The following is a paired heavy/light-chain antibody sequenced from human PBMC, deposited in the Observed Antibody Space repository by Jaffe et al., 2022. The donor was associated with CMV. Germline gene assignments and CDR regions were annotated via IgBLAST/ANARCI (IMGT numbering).Light chain of an antibody. CDR1: SSDVGGYNY. V-gene: IGLV2-14*03. CDR3: NSYTSSSTVV. Sequence: QSALTQPASVSGSPGQSITISCTGTSSDVGGYNYVSWYQQHPGKAPKLMIYDVSNRPSGVSNRFSGFKSGNTASLTISGLQAEDEADYYCNSYTSSSTVVFGGGTKLTVL. J-gene: IGLJ2*01. CDR2: DVS.
Heavy chain of an antibody. CDR3: ARGWPTVTKNWFDP. Sequence: VQLVESGGGLVQPGGSLRLSCAASGFTVSSSYMNWVRQAPGKGLEWVSVLYSGGATYYADSVRGRFTISRDNFKNTLYLQMNSLRAEDTAMYYCARGWPTVTKNWFDPWGQGTLVIVSS. CDR2: LYSGGAT. D-gene: IGHD4-17*01. J-gene: IGHJ5*02. V-gene: IGHV3-66*01. CDR1: GFTVSSSY.